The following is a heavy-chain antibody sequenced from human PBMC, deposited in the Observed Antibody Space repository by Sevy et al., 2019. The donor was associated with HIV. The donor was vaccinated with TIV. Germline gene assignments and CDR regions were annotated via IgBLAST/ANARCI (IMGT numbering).Heavy chain of an antibody. D-gene: IGHD6-13*01. J-gene: IGHJ4*01. Sequence: GGSLRLSCAASQFTFSHYGMHWVRQAPGKGLEWVAFIQYDGNNRYYADSVKGRFTISRDNSRNTLYLQMNSLGSEDTAIYYCAKNTAAAGTGGFHYWGHGTLVTVSS. CDR3: AKNTAAAGTGGFHY. CDR1: QFTFSHYG. V-gene: IGHV3-30*02. CDR2: IQYDGNNR.